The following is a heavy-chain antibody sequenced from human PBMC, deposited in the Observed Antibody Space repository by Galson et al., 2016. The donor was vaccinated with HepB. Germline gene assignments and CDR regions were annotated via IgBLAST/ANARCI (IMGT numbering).Heavy chain of an antibody. CDR2: ISHRGSDT. J-gene: IGHJ4*02. D-gene: IGHD6-6*01. CDR1: GFTFSDFY. CDR3: AKDPHKYSSSSDCYFDY. Sequence: SLRLSCAASGFTFSDFYMTWIRQAPGKGLEYVSHISHRGSDTNYADSVKGRFTISRDNSRNTLYLQMNSLRAEDTAVYYCAKDPHKYSSSSDCYFDYWGQGTLVTVSS. V-gene: IGHV3-11*05.